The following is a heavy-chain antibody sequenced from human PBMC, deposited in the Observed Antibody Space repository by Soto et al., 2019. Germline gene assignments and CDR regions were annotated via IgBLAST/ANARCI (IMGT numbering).Heavy chain of an antibody. Sequence: ETLSLTCTVSGGSISSYYWSWIRQPPGKGLEWIGYIYYSGSTNYNPSLKSRVTISVDTSKNQFSLKLSSVTAADTAVYYCARASITYYYYGMDVWGQGTTVTVSS. J-gene: IGHJ6*02. D-gene: IGHD3-10*01. CDR1: GGSISSYY. V-gene: IGHV4-59*01. CDR2: IYYSGST. CDR3: ARASITYYYYGMDV.